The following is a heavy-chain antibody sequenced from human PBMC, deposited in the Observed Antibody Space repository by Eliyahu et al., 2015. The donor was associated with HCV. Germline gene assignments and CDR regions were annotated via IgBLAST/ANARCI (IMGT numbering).Heavy chain of an antibody. CDR2: ISAYNGNT. Sequence: QVQLVQSGAEVKXPGAXVKXXCXXSGYTFTSYXISWVRQAPGQGLEWMGWISAYNGNTNYAQKLQGRVTMTTDTSTSTAYMELRSLRSDDTAVYYCARDLMGQLAPWGQGTLVTVSS. D-gene: IGHD3-10*01. J-gene: IGHJ5*02. CDR3: ARDLMGQLAP. CDR1: GYTFTSYX. V-gene: IGHV1-18*01.